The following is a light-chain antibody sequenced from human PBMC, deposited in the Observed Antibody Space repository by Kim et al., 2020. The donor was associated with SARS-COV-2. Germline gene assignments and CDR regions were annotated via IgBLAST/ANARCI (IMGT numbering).Light chain of an antibody. V-gene: IGKV3-20*01. CDR2: GAS. J-gene: IGKJ2*01. CDR3: KQYGSSHPYT. CDR1: QSVSSSY. Sequence: EIVLTQSPGTLSLSPGERATLSCRASQSVSSSYLAWYQQKPGQAPRLLIYGASSRDTGIPDRFSGSAYGTDFTLTISRLEPEDFAVYYCKQYGSSHPYTFGHRNKLENK.